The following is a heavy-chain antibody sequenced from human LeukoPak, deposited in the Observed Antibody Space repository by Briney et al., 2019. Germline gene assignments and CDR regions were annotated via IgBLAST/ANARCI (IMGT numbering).Heavy chain of an antibody. CDR3: AKDGHIGPAEYFFDD. CDR2: LSNDGNDN. CDR1: ELTLGTYG. Sequence: GGSRKSSCAAPELTLGTYGMHWVRQAPGKGLEWVAVLSNDGNDNHYADSVKGRFTISRDNSKNMLFLQMNSLRAEDTAVYYCAKDGHIGPAEYFFDDWGQGTLVTVSS. V-gene: IGHV3-30*18. D-gene: IGHD2-2*01. J-gene: IGHJ4*02.